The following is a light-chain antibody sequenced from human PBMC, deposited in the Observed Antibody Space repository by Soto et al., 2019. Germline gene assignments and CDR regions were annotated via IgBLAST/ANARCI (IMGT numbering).Light chain of an antibody. V-gene: IGKV4-1*01. Sequence: DLVMTQSPDSLPVSLGERATINCKSSQIVLSNNNNYLAWFQQKPGQPPRLFIYWASTRGSGVPDRFSGSGSGTDFTLTISNVEAEDVAIYYCQQYHSDPITFGQGTRLEI. CDR3: QQYHSDPIT. CDR1: QIVLSNNNNY. J-gene: IGKJ5*01. CDR2: WAS.